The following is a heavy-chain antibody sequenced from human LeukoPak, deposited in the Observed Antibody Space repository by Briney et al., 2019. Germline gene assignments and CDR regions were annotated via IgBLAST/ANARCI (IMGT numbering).Heavy chain of an antibody. CDR1: GYSMSSGYY. Sequence: PSETLSLTCTVSGYSMSSGYYWGWIRQPPGKGLQWIGSIFHSGNSYYNPSLKSRVTISVDTSKNQFSLKVNSVTAADTAVYYCARDQRRGWFGELLPYNWFDPWGQGTLVTVSS. D-gene: IGHD3-10*01. CDR2: IFHSGNS. CDR3: ARDQRRGWFGELLPYNWFDP. V-gene: IGHV4-38-2*02. J-gene: IGHJ5*02.